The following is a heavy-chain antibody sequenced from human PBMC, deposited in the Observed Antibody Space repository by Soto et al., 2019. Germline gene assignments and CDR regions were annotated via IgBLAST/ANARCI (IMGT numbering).Heavy chain of an antibody. Sequence: PSETLSLTCTVSGGSISSSSYYWGWIRQPPGKGLEWIGSIYYSGSTYYNPSLKSRVTISVDTSKNQFSLKLSSVTAADTAVYYCARQIVRDSSGYYWFDYWGQGTLVT. CDR1: GGSISSSSYY. J-gene: IGHJ4*02. CDR2: IYYSGST. V-gene: IGHV4-39*01. D-gene: IGHD3-22*01. CDR3: ARQIVRDSSGYYWFDY.